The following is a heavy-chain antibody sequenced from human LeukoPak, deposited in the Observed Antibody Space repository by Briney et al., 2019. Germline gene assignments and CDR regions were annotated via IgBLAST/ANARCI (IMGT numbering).Heavy chain of an antibody. J-gene: IGHJ4*02. CDR2: IKQDGSEK. Sequence: GGSLRLSCAASGFTFSSYWMSWVRQAPGKGLEWVANIKQDGSEKYYVDSVKGRFTISRDNAKNSLYLQMNSLRTDDTAVYCCTGATLYSGTYVGFDSWGQGTLVTVSS. D-gene: IGHD1-26*01. CDR1: GFTFSSYW. V-gene: IGHV3-7*03. CDR3: TGATLYSGTYVGFDS.